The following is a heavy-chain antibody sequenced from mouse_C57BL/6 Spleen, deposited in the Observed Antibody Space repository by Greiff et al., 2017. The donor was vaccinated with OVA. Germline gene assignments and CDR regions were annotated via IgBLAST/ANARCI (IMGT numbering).Heavy chain of an antibody. D-gene: IGHD1-1*01. CDR2: IYPGNSGT. J-gene: IGHJ2*01. Sequence: VQLQQSGTVLVRPGASVKMSCKTSGYTFTSYWMHWVKQRPGQGLEWIGAIYPGNSGTSYNQKFKGKAKLTAVTSASTAYMELSILTNEASAVYYCTSPSITTVVSDCWGKGTTLTVSS. V-gene: IGHV1-5*01. CDR3: TSPSITTVVSDC. CDR1: GYTFTSYW.